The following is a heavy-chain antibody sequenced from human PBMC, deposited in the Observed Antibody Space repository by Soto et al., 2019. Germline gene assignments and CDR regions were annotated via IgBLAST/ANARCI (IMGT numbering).Heavy chain of an antibody. CDR3: ARGSRYQYDSSEGNFDY. J-gene: IGHJ4*02. Sequence: QVQLQESGPGLVKPSGTLSLTCAVSGVSISSNNWWSWVRQPPGKGLEWNGEMDHTGSTNYNPFLKSRVPIAVDKYKNHFSLEVNSVTAADTAVYYCARGSRYQYDSSEGNFDYWGQGTLVTVSS. V-gene: IGHV4-4*02. CDR1: GVSISSNNW. D-gene: IGHD3-22*01. CDR2: MDHTGST.